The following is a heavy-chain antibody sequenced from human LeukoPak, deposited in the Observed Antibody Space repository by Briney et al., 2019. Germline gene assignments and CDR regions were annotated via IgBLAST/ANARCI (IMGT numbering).Heavy chain of an antibody. CDR1: GGSISSYY. Sequence: KPSETLSLXCTVSGGSISSYYWSWIRQPPGKGLEWLGYIYYSGSTNYNPSLKSRVTISVDTSRNQFSLKLSSVTAADTAVYYCARRIRGNWNDFYWFDPWGQRTLVTVSS. J-gene: IGHJ5*02. D-gene: IGHD1-1*01. CDR2: IYYSGST. V-gene: IGHV4-59*01. CDR3: ARRIRGNWNDFYWFDP.